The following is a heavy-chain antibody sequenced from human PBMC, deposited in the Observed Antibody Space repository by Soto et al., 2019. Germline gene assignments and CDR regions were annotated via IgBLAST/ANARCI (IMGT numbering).Heavy chain of an antibody. Sequence: ASVKVSCKASGYTFTSYYINWVRQATGQGLEWMGWMNPNSGNTGYAQKFQGRVTMTRNTSISTAYMELSSLRSEDTAVYYCARGLLDAIFGVVISNWFDRWGQGTLVTVSS. J-gene: IGHJ5*02. D-gene: IGHD3-3*01. CDR1: GYTFTSYY. CDR2: MNPNSGNT. V-gene: IGHV1-8*01. CDR3: ARGLLDAIFGVVISNWFDR.